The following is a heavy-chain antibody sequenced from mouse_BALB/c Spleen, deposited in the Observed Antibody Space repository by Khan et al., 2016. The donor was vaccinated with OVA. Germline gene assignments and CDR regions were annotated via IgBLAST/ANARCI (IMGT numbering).Heavy chain of an antibody. Sequence: QVQLQQSGPELVKPGASVRISCKASGYTFTSYYIHWVKQRPGQGLEWIGWIYPGNVNTKYNEKFKDKATLTADTSSSTAYMQLSSLTSEYSAVYFCARWGGNYPSYAMDYWGQGTSVTVSS. V-gene: IGHV1S56*01. D-gene: IGHD2-1*01. CDR2: IYPGNVNT. CDR3: ARWGGNYPSYAMDY. CDR1: GYTFTSYY. J-gene: IGHJ4*01.